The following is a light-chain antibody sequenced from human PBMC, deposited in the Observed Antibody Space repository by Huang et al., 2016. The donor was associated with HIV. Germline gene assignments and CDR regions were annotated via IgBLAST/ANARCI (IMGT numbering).Light chain of an antibody. CDR3: QRYGNLPPLA. CDR1: QDISNY. J-gene: IGKJ4*01. CDR2: DVF. V-gene: IGKV1-33*01. Sequence: DIQMTQSPSSLSASVGDRVTITCRTSQDISNYLNWYQQKPGKAPRLLIYDVFNLETGVPSRCSGSGSETDYTLTISSLQPEDIATYYCQRYGNLPPLAFGGGTKVEI.